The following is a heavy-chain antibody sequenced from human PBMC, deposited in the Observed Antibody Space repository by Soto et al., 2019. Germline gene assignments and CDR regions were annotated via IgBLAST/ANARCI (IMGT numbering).Heavy chain of an antibody. J-gene: IGHJ3*02. CDR1: GFTFSSYS. CDR2: INSSSSYI. V-gene: IGHV3-21*01. CDR3: ARAPTSSGGWSIADDAFDI. D-gene: IGHD6-19*01. Sequence: GGSLRLSCAASGFTFSSYSMNWVRQAPGKGLEWVSSINSSSSYIYYADSWKGGFTISRDNAKNSLYMQMNSLRAEDTAVYYSARAPTSSGGWSIADDAFDIWGQGTMVTVSS.